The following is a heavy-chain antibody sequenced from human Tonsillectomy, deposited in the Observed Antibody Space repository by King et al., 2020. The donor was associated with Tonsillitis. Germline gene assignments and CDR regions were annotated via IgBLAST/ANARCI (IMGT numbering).Heavy chain of an antibody. Sequence: VQLVESGGGLVKPGGSLRLSCAASGFTFSDYYMSWIRQAPGKGLEWVSYISSSSSYTNYADSVKGRFTISRDNAKNSLYLQMNSLRAEDTAVYYCARVRWAVGGGGELRFEYFDYWGQGTLVTVSS. CDR2: ISSSSSYT. D-gene: IGHD3-3*01. CDR3: ARVRWAVGGGGELRFEYFDY. V-gene: IGHV3-11*05. J-gene: IGHJ4*02. CDR1: GFTFSDYY.